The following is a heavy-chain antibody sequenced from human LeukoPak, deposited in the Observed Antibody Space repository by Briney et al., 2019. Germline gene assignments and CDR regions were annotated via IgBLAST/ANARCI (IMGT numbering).Heavy chain of an antibody. CDR3: ARRQVATFYYYYYMDV. J-gene: IGHJ6*03. CDR1: GGSISSSSYY. Sequence: SETLSLTCTVSGGSISSSSYYWGWIRQPPGKGLEWIGSIYYSGSTYYNPSLKSRVTISVGTSKNQFSLKLSSVTAADTAVYYCARRQVATFYYYYYMDVWGKGTTVTVSS. V-gene: IGHV4-39*01. D-gene: IGHD5-12*01. CDR2: IYYSGST.